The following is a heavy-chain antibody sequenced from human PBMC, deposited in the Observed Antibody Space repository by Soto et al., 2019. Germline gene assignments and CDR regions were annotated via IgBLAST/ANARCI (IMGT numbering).Heavy chain of an antibody. CDR3: ARIEYCSGGNCYSAFDI. V-gene: IGHV1-18*01. J-gene: IGHJ3*02. Sequence: VQSGAEVKKPGASVKVSCNASGDTFFSSGISWVRQAPGQGLEWMGWISGYKGDTNYAQKFQGRVTLTTDTSTSTAYMELRSLTPGDTAIYYCARIEYCSGGNCYSAFDIWGQGTLVTVSS. CDR1: GDTFFSSG. D-gene: IGHD2-15*01. CDR2: ISGYKGDT.